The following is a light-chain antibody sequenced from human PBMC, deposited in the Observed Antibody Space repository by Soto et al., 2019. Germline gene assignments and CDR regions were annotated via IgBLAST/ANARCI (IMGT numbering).Light chain of an antibody. CDR2: DTS. V-gene: IGKV3-20*01. J-gene: IGKJ1*01. CDR3: QQYGSSPWT. Sequence: EFVLTQSPGTLSLSPGERATLSCRASQSLTNSFIAWYQQKPGQAPRLLIYDTSSRASGIPDRFSGSGSGTDFTLTISRLEPEDFAVYYCQQYGSSPWTFGQGTKVDI. CDR1: QSLTNSF.